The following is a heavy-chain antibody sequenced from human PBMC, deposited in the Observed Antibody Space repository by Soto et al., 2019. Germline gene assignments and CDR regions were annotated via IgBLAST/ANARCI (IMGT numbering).Heavy chain of an antibody. CDR2: IYYSGST. D-gene: IGHD6-13*01. J-gene: IGHJ4*02. CDR3: ARGYLAAAPYFDY. Sequence: QVQLQESGPGLVKPSETLSLTCTVSGGSISSYYWSWIQQPPGKGLEWIGYIYYSGSTNYNPSLKSRVTISVDTSKNQFSLKLSSVTAADTAVYYCARGYLAAAPYFDYWGQGTLVTVSS. CDR1: GGSISSYY. V-gene: IGHV4-59*01.